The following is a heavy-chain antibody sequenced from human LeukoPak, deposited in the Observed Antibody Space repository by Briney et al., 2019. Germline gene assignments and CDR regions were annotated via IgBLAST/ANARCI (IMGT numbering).Heavy chain of an antibody. CDR2: IYSGGST. Sequence: PGGSLRLSCAASGFTVSSNYMSWVRQAPGKGLEWVSVIYSGGSTYYADSVKGRFTISRDNSKNTLYLQMNSLRAEDTAVYYCARKGWYYYMDVWGKGTTVTISS. J-gene: IGHJ6*03. CDR3: ARKGWYYYMDV. V-gene: IGHV3-66*01. CDR1: GFTVSSNY.